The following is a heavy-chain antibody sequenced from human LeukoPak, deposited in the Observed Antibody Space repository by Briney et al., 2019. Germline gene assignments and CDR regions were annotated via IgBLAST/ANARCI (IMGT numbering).Heavy chain of an antibody. J-gene: IGHJ6*03. CDR3: ARDQSLYGSGKYYYYYMDV. D-gene: IGHD3-10*01. V-gene: IGHV1-2*02. CDR2: IHPSSGVA. CDR1: GYTFTAYY. Sequence: GASVKVSCKASGYTFTAYYLNWVRQAPGQGLEWLGWIHPSSGVAKLPQRFQGRVTMARDTSISTAYMELSRLRSDDTAVYYCARDQSLYGSGKYYYYYMDVWGKGTTVTISS.